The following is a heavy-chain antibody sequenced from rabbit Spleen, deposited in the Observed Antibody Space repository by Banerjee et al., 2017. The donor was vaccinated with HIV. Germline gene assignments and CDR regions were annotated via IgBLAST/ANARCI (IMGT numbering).Heavy chain of an antibody. D-gene: IGHD1-1*01. J-gene: IGHJ4*01. CDR3: ARGPDIYYFDL. Sequence: QSLEESGGDLVKPGASLTLTCTASGSSFSANYYMFWVRQAPGKGLEWIASIYTGSSGSTYYASWAKGRFTISKTSSTTVTLQMTSLTAADTATYFCARGPDIYYFDLWGPGTLVTVS. CDR1: GSSFSANYY. V-gene: IGHV1S40*01. CDR2: IYTGSSGST.